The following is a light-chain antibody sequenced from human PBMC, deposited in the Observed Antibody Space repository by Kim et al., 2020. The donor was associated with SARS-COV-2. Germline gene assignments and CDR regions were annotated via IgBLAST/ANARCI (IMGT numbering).Light chain of an antibody. CDR2: DAS. V-gene: IGKV3-11*01. J-gene: IGKJ4*01. CDR3: QKRANWLT. CDR1: QSFDNY. Sequence: EIVLTQSPATLSLSPGERATLSCRASQSFDNYLAWYQQKPGQTPRLLIYDASNRATGIPARFSGSGSGTDFTLTIGSLEPEDFAVYYCQKRANWLTFGGGTKVDIK.